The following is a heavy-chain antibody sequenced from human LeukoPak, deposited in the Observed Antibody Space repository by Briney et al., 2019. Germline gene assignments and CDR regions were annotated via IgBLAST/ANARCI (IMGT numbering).Heavy chain of an antibody. CDR1: GFTFINFW. CDR3: GRGGNWNDF. CDR2: IKQDGSEK. Sequence: GGSLRPSCVASGFTFINFWTSWVRRAPGRGVEWVANIKQDGSEKNDVESVRGRFTISRDNARDSLYLQMNALRADDTAVYYCGRGGNWNDFWGQGTLLIVSS. V-gene: IGHV3-7*03. J-gene: IGHJ4*02. D-gene: IGHD1-1*01.